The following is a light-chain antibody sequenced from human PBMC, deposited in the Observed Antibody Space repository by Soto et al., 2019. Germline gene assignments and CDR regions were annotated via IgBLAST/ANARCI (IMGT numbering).Light chain of an antibody. CDR3: QQTNSFPLT. J-gene: IGKJ4*01. V-gene: IGKV1-12*01. CDR1: QGISSW. Sequence: DIQMTQSPSTLPASVGAXVAITCRASQGISSWLAWYQQKPGKAPKILIYTASSLQTGVPSRFSGSRSGTDFTLTITSLQPEDVATYYCQQTNSFPLTFGAGTKVDIK. CDR2: TAS.